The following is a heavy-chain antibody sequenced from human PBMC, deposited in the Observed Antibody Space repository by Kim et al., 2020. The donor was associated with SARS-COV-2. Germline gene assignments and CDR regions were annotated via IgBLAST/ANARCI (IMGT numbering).Heavy chain of an antibody. D-gene: IGHD6-19*01. V-gene: IGHV4-39*01. CDR1: GGSISSSSYY. CDR2: IYYSGST. J-gene: IGHJ5*02. CDR3: ARQPGTSSGWYGTRSWFDP. Sequence: SETLSLTCTVSGGSISSSSYYWGWIRQPPGKGLEWIGSIYYSGSTYYNPSLKSRVTISVDTSKNQFSLKLSSVTAADTAVYYCARQPGTSSGWYGTRSWFDPWGQGTLVTVSS.